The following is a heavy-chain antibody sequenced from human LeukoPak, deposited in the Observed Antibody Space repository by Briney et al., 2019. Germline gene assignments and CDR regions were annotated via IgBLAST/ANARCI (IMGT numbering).Heavy chain of an antibody. J-gene: IGHJ6*02. V-gene: IGHV3-66*02. CDR3: ARIDV. CDR2: INSGGST. Sequence: GGSLRLSCVVSGFTVSSNYMTWVRQAPGKGLEWVSVINSGGSTYYADSVKGRFTISRDNSKNTLYLQMNSLRAEHTAVSTCARIDVWGQGTTVTVSS. CDR1: GFTVSSNY.